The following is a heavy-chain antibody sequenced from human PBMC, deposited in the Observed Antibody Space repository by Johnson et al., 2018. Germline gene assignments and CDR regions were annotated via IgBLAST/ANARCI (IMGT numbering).Heavy chain of an antibody. D-gene: IGHD3-3*01. CDR2: MNPNSDNT. J-gene: IGHJ1*01. Sequence: QVQLVQSGAEVKKPGASVKVSCKASGYTFTSYDINWVRQATGQGLEWMGWMNPNSDNTDYAQKFQGRVTMTRNTSISTAYMELSSLRSEDTAVYYCTRVSDYDFWSDTEPFQHGGQGTLVTVYS. CDR1: GYTFTSYD. V-gene: IGHV1-8*01. CDR3: TRVSDYDFWSDTEPFQH.